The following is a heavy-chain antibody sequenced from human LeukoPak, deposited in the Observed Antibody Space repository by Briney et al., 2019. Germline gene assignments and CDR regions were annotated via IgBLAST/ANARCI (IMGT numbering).Heavy chain of an antibody. CDR1: GGSFSGYY. Sequence: SSETLSLTCAVYGGSFSGYYWSWIRQPPGKGLEWIGEINHSGSTNYNPSLKSRVTISVDTSKNQFSLKLSSVTAAGTAVYYCARVGYYDSSGYHISVIITGYGMDVWGQGTTVAVSS. CDR2: INHSGST. D-gene: IGHD3-22*01. V-gene: IGHV4-34*01. J-gene: IGHJ6*02. CDR3: ARVGYYDSSGYHISVIITGYGMDV.